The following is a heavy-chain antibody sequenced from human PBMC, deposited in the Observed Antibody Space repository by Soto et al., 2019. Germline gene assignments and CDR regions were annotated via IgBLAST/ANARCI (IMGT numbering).Heavy chain of an antibody. CDR3: ARDLADYGDYVQYYFDY. J-gene: IGHJ4*02. V-gene: IGHV3-33*01. Sequence: QVQLVESGGGVVQPGRSLRLSCAASGFTFSNYGMHWVHQAPGKGLEWVAVTWYEGSNKYYADSVKGRFTISRDNSKNTLYLQMNSLRAEDTAVYYCARDLADYGDYVQYYFDYWGQGTLVTVSS. CDR1: GFTFSNYG. CDR2: TWYEGSNK. D-gene: IGHD4-17*01.